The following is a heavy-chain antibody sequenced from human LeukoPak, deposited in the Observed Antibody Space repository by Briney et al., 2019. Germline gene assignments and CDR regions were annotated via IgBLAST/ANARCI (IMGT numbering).Heavy chain of an antibody. CDR2: ISAYNGNT. V-gene: IGHV1-18*01. Sequence: GASVKVSCKASGYTFTSYGISWVRQAPGQGLEWMGWISAYNGNTNYAQKLQGRVTMTTDTSTSTAYMELRSLRSDDTAVYYCARDSVVPAAKSRHDAFDIWGQGTMVTVSS. CDR1: GYTFTSYG. CDR3: ARDSVVPAAKSRHDAFDI. J-gene: IGHJ3*02. D-gene: IGHD2-2*01.